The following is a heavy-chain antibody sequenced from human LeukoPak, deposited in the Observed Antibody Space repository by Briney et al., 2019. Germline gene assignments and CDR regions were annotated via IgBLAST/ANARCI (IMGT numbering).Heavy chain of an antibody. Sequence: PSGTLSLTCAVSGGSISSNNWWTWVRQPPGKGLEWIGEISHSGSTNYNPSLKSRATISVDKSKNQFSLKLSSVTAADTAVYYCATSTVTTGDLDYWGQGTLVTVSS. J-gene: IGHJ4*02. CDR2: ISHSGST. D-gene: IGHD4-17*01. CDR3: ATSTVTTGDLDY. CDR1: GGSISSNNW. V-gene: IGHV4-4*02.